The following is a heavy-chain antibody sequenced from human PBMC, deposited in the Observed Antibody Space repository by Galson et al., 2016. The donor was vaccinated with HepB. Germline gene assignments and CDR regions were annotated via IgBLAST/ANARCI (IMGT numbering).Heavy chain of an antibody. J-gene: IGHJ4*02. CDR3: TTDDYYDSSSHYYAGFDY. V-gene: IGHV3-15*01. Sequence: SLRLSCAASGFTFSNAWMSWVRQAPRKGLEWVGRIRSNTDGGATDYAAPVKGRFTISRDDSKNTLYLQMNSLKTEDTAVYYCTTDDYYDSSSHYYAGFDYWGQGTLVTVSP. CDR2: IRSNTDGGAT. D-gene: IGHD3-22*01. CDR1: GFTFSNAW.